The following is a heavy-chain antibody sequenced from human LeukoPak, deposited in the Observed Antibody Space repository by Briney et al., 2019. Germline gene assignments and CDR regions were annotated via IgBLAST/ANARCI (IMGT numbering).Heavy chain of an antibody. CDR1: GYTFTGYY. D-gene: IGHD3-22*01. Sequence: GASVKVSCKASGYTFTGYYMHWVRQAPGQGLEWMGWINPNSGGTNYAQKFQGRVTMTRDTSISTAYMELSRLRSDDTAVYYCARGYYDSSGYYYGEQADAFDIWGQGTMVTASS. CDR2: INPNSGGT. V-gene: IGHV1-2*02. CDR3: ARGYYDSSGYYYGEQADAFDI. J-gene: IGHJ3*02.